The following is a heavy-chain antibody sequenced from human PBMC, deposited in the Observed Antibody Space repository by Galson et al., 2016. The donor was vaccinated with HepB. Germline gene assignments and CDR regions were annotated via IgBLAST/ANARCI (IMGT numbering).Heavy chain of an antibody. Sequence: SVKVSCKASGYTFTNYPIHWVRQAPGQRLEWMGWINAGNGDTKYSQKFQGRVTITRDTSASTAYMELSSLRSEDTAVYYCARQDYDFWSAIKYYYYYYMDSWGQGTLVTVSS. D-gene: IGHD3-3*01. CDR2: INAGNGDT. CDR3: ARQDYDFWSAIKYYYYYYMDS. CDR1: GYTFTNYP. J-gene: IGHJ6*03. V-gene: IGHV1-3*01.